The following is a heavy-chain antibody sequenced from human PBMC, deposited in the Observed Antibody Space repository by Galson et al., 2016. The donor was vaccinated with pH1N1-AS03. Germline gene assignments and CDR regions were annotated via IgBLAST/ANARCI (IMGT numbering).Heavy chain of an antibody. CDR2: INQDGSEK. D-gene: IGHD6-25*01. Sequence: SLGLSCAASGFTFSTYWMSWVRQAPGKGLEWVANINQDGSEKHYVDSVKGRFTISRDNAKNSLYLQMNNLRVEDTAVYYCASAPVGSGHLYYFDYWGQGTLITVSS. V-gene: IGHV3-7*01. J-gene: IGHJ4*02. CDR1: GFTFSTYW. CDR3: ASAPVGSGHLYYFDY.